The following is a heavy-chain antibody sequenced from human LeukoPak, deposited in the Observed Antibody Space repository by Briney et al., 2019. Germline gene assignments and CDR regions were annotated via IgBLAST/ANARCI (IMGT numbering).Heavy chain of an antibody. J-gene: IGHJ6*03. V-gene: IGHV1-2*02. CDR2: INPNSGGT. CDR3: ASQPRYCSGGSCYGGAPYYYYMDV. D-gene: IGHD2-15*01. CDR1: GYTFTGYY. Sequence: GASVKVSCKASGYTFTGYYMHWVRQAPGQGLEWMGWINPNSGGTNYAQKFQGRVTMTRDTSISTAYMELSRLRSDDTAVYYCASQPRYCSGGSCYGGAPYYYYMDVWGKGTTVTVSS.